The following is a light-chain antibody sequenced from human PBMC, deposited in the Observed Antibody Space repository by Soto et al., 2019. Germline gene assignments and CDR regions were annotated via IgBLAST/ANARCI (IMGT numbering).Light chain of an antibody. Sequence: ALTQPASVSGSPGQSITISCTGTSSDVGSYNLVSWYQQHPGKAPKLMIYEGSKRPSGVSNRFSGSKSGNTASLTISGLQAEDEADYYCCSYAGSSNVVFGGGTKLTVL. CDR1: SSDVGSYNL. CDR3: CSYAGSSNVV. CDR2: EGS. J-gene: IGLJ2*01. V-gene: IGLV2-23*01.